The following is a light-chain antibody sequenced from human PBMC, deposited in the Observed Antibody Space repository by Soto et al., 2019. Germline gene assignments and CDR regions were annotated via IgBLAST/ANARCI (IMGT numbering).Light chain of an antibody. V-gene: IGKV3-15*01. Sequence: EIVLTQSPGTLPLSPGEIATLSCMASQSVSGRYLAWYQQKPGQAPRLLIYGASTRATGVSDRFSGSGSGTDFTLTISSLQSEDFAVYYCQQYIDWPPYTFGQGTKVDI. J-gene: IGKJ2*01. CDR3: QQYIDWPPYT. CDR1: QSVSGRY. CDR2: GAS.